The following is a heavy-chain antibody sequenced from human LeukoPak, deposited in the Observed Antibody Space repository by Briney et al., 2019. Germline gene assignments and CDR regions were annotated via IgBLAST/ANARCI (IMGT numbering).Heavy chain of an antibody. CDR3: ATSIVVVAAAVALTDY. CDR2: INPNSGGT. V-gene: IGHV1-2*02. J-gene: IGHJ4*02. D-gene: IGHD2-15*01. CDR1: GYTFTGYY. Sequence: ASVKVSCKASGYTFTGYYMHWVRQAPGQGLEWMGWINPNSGGTNYAQKFQGRVTMTRDTSISTAYMELSRLRSDDTAVYYCATSIVVVAAAVALTDYWGQGTLVTVSS.